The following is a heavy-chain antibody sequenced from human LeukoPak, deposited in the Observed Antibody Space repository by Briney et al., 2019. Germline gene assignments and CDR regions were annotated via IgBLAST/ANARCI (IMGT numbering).Heavy chain of an antibody. CDR3: ARDLPTLVLMVYAIGDAFDI. V-gene: IGHV3-48*01. D-gene: IGHD2-8*01. J-gene: IGHJ3*02. CDR2: ISSSSSTI. CDR1: GFTFSSYS. Sequence: PGGSLRLSCAASGFTFSSYSMNWVRQAPGKGLEWVSYISSSSSTIYYADSVKGRFTISRDNAKNSLYLQMNSLRAEDTAVYYCARDLPTLVLMVYAIGDAFDIWGQGTMVTVSS.